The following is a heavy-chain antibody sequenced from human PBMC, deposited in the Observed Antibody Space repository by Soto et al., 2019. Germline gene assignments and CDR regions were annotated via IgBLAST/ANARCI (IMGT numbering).Heavy chain of an antibody. V-gene: IGHV3-74*01. J-gene: IGHJ6*02. D-gene: IGHD6-6*01. CDR3: ARDLAAAARPWTGWADMVESPQNYYYGMDV. Sequence: HPGGSLRLSCAASGFTFSSYWMHWVRQAPGKGLVWVSRINSDGSSTSYADSVKGRFTISRDNAKNTLYLQMNSLRAEDTAVYYCARDLAAAARPWTGWADMVESPQNYYYGMDVWGQGTTVTVSS. CDR2: INSDGSST. CDR1: GFTFSSYW.